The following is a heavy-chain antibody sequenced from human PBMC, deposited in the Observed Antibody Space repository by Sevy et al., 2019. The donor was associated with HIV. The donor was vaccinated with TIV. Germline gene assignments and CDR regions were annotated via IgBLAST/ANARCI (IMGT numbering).Heavy chain of an antibody. V-gene: IGHV3-23*01. CDR1: GFTFSSYA. CDR3: AKVLKDYYDSSGYPDPYDY. D-gene: IGHD3-22*01. Sequence: GGSLRLSCAASGFTFSSYAMSWVRQAPGKGLEWVSAISGSGSSTYYADSVKGRFTISRDNSKNTLYLQMNSLRAEDTAVYYCAKVLKDYYDSSGYPDPYDYWGQGTLVTVSS. J-gene: IGHJ4*02. CDR2: ISGSGSST.